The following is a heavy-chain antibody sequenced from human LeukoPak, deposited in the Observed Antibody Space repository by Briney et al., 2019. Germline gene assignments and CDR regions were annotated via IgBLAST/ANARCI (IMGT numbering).Heavy chain of an antibody. CDR2: ISSSSSYI. J-gene: IGHJ3*02. Sequence: PGGSLRLSCAAPGFTFSSYSMNWVRQAPGKGLEWVSSISSSSSYIYYADSVKGRFTISRDNAKNSLYLQMNSLRAEDTAVYYCARDWGRSKAFDIWGQGTMVTVSP. D-gene: IGHD3-16*01. CDR3: ARDWGRSKAFDI. V-gene: IGHV3-21*01. CDR1: GFTFSSYS.